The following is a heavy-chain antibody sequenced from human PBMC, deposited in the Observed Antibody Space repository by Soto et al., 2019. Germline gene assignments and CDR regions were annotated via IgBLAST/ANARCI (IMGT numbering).Heavy chain of an antibody. CDR1: GLTFSSYA. J-gene: IGHJ4*02. CDR2: ISGIGCST. Sequence: GGSLRLSCAVSGLTFSSYAMSWVRQGPGKGLEWVSTISGIGCSTYYADSVKGRFTISRDNSRNTLYLQMNNLRAEDTAVYYCAKDYHPFLSSSNAIFDYWGQGTLVTVSS. D-gene: IGHD2-15*01. CDR3: AKDYHPFLSSSNAIFDY. V-gene: IGHV3-23*01.